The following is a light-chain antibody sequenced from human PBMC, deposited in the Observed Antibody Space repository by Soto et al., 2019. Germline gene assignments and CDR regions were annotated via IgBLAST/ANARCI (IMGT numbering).Light chain of an antibody. CDR3: QQYNKWPQT. CDR1: QSVAND. CDR2: GAS. V-gene: IGKV3-15*01. J-gene: IGKJ5*01. Sequence: EIVMTQSPATLSVSPVERATLSCRASQSVANDLAWYQHKPGQAPRLLTHGASTRATGIPARFSGVGSGTEFTLTISSLQSEDFAVYYCQQYNKWPQTFGQGTRLEIK.